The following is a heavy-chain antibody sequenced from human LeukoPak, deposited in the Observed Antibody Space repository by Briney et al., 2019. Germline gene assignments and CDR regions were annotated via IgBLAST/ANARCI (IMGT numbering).Heavy chain of an antibody. Sequence: PGGSLRLSCAASGFTFSSYAMSWVRQAPGQGLEWVSAISGSGGSTYYADSVKGRFTISRDNSKNTLYLQMNSLRAEDTAVYYCAKVHSSGWYYFDYWGQGTLVTVSS. CDR3: AKVHSSGWYYFDY. J-gene: IGHJ4*02. CDR1: GFTFSSYA. CDR2: ISGSGGST. V-gene: IGHV3-23*01. D-gene: IGHD6-19*01.